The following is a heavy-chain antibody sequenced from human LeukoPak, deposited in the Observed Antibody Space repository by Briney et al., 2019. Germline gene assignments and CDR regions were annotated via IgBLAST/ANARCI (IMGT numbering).Heavy chain of an antibody. CDR3: ARNKLELERRDIDY. CDR1: GFTFSSYW. V-gene: IGHV3-74*01. CDR2: INSDGSST. J-gene: IGHJ4*02. D-gene: IGHD1-1*01. Sequence: PGGSLRLSCAASGFTFSSYWMHWVRQALGKGLVWVSRINSDGSSTTYADSVKGRFTISRDNAKNTLYLQMNSLRAEDTAVYYCARNKLELERRDIDYWGQGTLVTVSS.